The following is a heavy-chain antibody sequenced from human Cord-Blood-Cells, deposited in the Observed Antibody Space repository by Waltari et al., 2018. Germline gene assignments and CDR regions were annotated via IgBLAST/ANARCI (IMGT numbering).Heavy chain of an antibody. Sequence: QVQLQESGPGLVKPSETLSLTCTVSGDSISSYYWSWIRQPPGKGLEWIGYIYYSGSTNYNPSLKSRVTISVDTSKNQFSLKLSSVTAADTAVYYCASRMYYYYGMDVWGQGTTVTVSS. CDR2: IYYSGST. CDR3: ASRMYYYYGMDV. J-gene: IGHJ6*02. V-gene: IGHV4-59*01. CDR1: GDSISSYY.